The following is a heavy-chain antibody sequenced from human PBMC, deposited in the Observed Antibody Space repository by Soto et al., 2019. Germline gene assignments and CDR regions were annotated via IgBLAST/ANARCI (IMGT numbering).Heavy chain of an antibody. V-gene: IGHV1-18*01. Sequence: ASVKVSCKTSGYSFHNSGISWVRQAPGQGLEWMGWISVFNGYAHYAQKFQGRVIMTADTFTNTAYMELSGLRSDDTAMYYCSKNGTTWFASWGQGTPVTVSS. D-gene: IGHD1-1*01. CDR2: ISVFNGYA. J-gene: IGHJ5*01. CDR1: GYSFHNSG. CDR3: SKNGTTWFAS.